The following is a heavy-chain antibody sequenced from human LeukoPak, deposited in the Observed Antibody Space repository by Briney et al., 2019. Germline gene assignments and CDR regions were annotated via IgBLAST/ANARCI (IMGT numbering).Heavy chain of an antibody. J-gene: IGHJ4*02. V-gene: IGHV3-30-3*01. CDR1: GFTFSSYA. CDR3: ARKAVAGPLGY. D-gene: IGHD6-19*01. CDR2: ISYDGSNK. Sequence: GRSLRLSCAASGFTFSSYAMHWVRQAPGMGLEWVAVISYDGSNKYYADSVKGRFTISRDNSKNTLYLQMNSLRAEDTAVYYCARKAVAGPLGYWGQGTLVTVSS.